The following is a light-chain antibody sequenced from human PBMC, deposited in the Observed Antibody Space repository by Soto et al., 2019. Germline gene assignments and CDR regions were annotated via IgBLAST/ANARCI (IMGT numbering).Light chain of an antibody. Sequence: IKLTQSPAYLSASVAARVTITCRASQSISSYLNWYQQKPGKAPKLLIYGASTLQSGVPSRFSGSGSGTDFTLTVCSQQREDFATYNCQQPNSYALTFGGGTKVDIK. J-gene: IGKJ4*01. V-gene: IGKV1-9*01. CDR2: GAS. CDR1: QSISSY. CDR3: QQPNSYALT.